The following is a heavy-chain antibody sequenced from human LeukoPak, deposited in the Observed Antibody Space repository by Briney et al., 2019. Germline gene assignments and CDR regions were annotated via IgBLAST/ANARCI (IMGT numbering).Heavy chain of an antibody. V-gene: IGHV3-7*03. D-gene: IGHD6-13*01. Sequence: GGSLRLSCAASGITFSRFWMSWVRQAPGKGLQWVANINQDGSEKHYVDSVKGRFTISRDNSKNTLYFQMNSLRAEDTAVYYCAKGSSSGSTGWFDPWGQGTLVTVSS. CDR1: GITFSRFW. J-gene: IGHJ5*02. CDR2: INQDGSEK. CDR3: AKGSSSGSTGWFDP.